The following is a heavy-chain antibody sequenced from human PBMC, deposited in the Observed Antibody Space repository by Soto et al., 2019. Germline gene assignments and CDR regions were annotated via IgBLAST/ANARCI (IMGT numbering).Heavy chain of an antibody. J-gene: IGHJ1*01. CDR1: GFTFSSYW. CDR3: ARGAFRGYGGNPEYFQH. Sequence: EVQLLESVGGLVQPGGSLRLSCAASGFTFSSYWMHWVRQAPGKGLVWVSRINSDGSSTSYADSVKGRFTISRDNAKNTLYLQMNSLRAEDTAVYYCARGAFRGYGGNPEYFQHWGQGTLVTVSS. D-gene: IGHD5-12*01. V-gene: IGHV3-74*01. CDR2: INSDGSST.